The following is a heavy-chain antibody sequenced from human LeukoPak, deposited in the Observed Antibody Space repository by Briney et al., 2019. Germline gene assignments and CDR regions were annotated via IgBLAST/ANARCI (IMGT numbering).Heavy chain of an antibody. Sequence: SETLSLTCAVYGGFFSGYYWSWIRQPPGKGLEWIGEINHSGSTIYNPSLKSRVTISVDTSKNQFSLNLNSVTAADTAVYYCARGGSSCTNGVCYTVEGVFYPRYFDYWGQGTLVTVSS. V-gene: IGHV4-34*01. D-gene: IGHD2-8*01. CDR1: GGFFSGYY. J-gene: IGHJ4*02. CDR2: INHSGST. CDR3: ARGGSSCTNGVCYTVEGVFYPRYFDY.